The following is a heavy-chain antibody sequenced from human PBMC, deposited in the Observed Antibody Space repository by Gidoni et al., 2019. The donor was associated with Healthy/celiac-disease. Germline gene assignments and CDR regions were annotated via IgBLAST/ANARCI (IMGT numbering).Heavy chain of an antibody. D-gene: IGHD1-1*01. Sequence: QVQLQQWVAGLLKPSETLSLTCAVYGGSFSGYYWSWIRQPPGKGLEWIGEINHSGSTNYNPSLKSRVTISVDTSKNQFSLKLSSVTAADTAVYYCARARALPTPFDYWGQGTLVTVSS. CDR1: GGSFSGYY. CDR2: INHSGST. V-gene: IGHV4-34*01. CDR3: ARARALPTPFDY. J-gene: IGHJ4*02.